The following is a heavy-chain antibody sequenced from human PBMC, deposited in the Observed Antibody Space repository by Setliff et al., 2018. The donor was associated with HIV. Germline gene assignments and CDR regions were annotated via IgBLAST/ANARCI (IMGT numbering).Heavy chain of an antibody. V-gene: IGHV1-3*04. CDR2: LRTGTGDT. Sequence: GASVKVSCKASGYTFTSYSMHWVRLAPGQRLEWMGWLRTGTGDTSYSQKFQGRVTMTGNTSISTAYMELSSLRSEDTAAYYCARGGGGYYYVGAVDIWGQGTVVTVSS. CDR1: GYTFTSYS. CDR3: ARGGGGYYYVGAVDI. D-gene: IGHD3-22*01. J-gene: IGHJ3*02.